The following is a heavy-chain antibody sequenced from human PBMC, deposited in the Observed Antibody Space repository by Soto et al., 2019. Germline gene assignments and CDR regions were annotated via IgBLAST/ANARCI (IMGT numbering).Heavy chain of an antibody. D-gene: IGHD6-13*01. J-gene: IGHJ4*02. CDR2: ISGSGGGS. Sequence: HPGGSLRLSCAASEFTFANYAMNWVRQAPGQGLDWVSSISGSGGGSSYADSVKGRFTISRDNYKNTLYLQMNSLRAEDTAVYYCARDQRGFSRPADSWGQGTLVTV. CDR3: ARDQRGFSRPADS. CDR1: EFTFANYA. V-gene: IGHV3-23*01.